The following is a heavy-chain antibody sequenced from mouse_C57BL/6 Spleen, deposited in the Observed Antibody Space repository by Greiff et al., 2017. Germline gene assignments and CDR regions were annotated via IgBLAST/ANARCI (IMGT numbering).Heavy chain of an antibody. CDR1: GYTFTDYY. Sequence: EVKLMESGPELVKPGASVKISCKASGYTFTDYYMNWVKQSHGKSLEWIGDINPNNGGTSYNQKFKGKATLTVDKSSSTAYMELRSLTSEDSAVYYCARAMDYWGQGTSVTVSS. CDR3: ARAMDY. J-gene: IGHJ4*01. V-gene: IGHV1-26*01. CDR2: INPNNGGT.